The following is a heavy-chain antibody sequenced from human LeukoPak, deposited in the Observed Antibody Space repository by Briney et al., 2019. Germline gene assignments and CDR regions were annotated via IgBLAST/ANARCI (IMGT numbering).Heavy chain of an antibody. CDR3: ARDVYGDYPYYFDY. Sequence: SETLSLTCSVSGDSISYFYWSWIRQAAGKGLEWIGRIDSSGSTDYNASLKSRVTMSVDTSKNQFSLKLSSVTAADTAVYSCARDVYGDYPYYFDYWGQGTLVTVSS. D-gene: IGHD4-17*01. CDR2: IDSSGST. J-gene: IGHJ4*02. CDR1: GDSISYFY. V-gene: IGHV4-4*07.